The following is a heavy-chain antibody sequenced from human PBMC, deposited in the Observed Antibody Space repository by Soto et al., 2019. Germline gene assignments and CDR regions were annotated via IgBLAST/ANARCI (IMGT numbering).Heavy chain of an antibody. CDR3: AREGGSIYYAMEV. CDR1: GGSISSYY. J-gene: IGHJ6*02. D-gene: IGHD2-15*01. CDR2: IYTSGST. V-gene: IGHV4-4*07. Sequence: SDSLSLTCTVSGGSISSYYWSGIRQPAGKGLEWIGRIYTSGSTNYNPSLKSRVTMSVDTSKNQFSLKLSSVTVADTAVYYCAREGGSIYYAMEVWGQGTTVTVSS.